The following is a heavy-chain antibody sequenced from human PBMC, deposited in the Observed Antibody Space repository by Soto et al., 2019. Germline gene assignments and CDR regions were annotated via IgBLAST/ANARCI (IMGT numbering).Heavy chain of an antibody. Sequence: HPVGSVRLSCAASGFNFSNHWMHWVRQRPAEGLVWVSRITSDGKSKAYAESVKGRFAISRDNAKNTLYLQMNGLTAEDTAVYYCARESGDWPLNWFDPWGQGTLVTVSS. CDR1: GFNFSNHW. D-gene: IGHD2-21*02. CDR3: ARESGDWPLNWFDP. V-gene: IGHV3-74*01. CDR2: ITSDGKSK. J-gene: IGHJ5*02.